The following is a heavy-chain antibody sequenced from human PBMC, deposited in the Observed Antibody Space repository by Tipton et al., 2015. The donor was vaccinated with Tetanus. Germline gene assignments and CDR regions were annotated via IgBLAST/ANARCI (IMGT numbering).Heavy chain of an antibody. J-gene: IGHJ5*02. Sequence: QLVQSGAEVKKPGASVKVSCKASGYTFTHYGVNWVRHAPGQGLEWMGWISPFNENANHAEKFKGRLTMTTDRSTATVYMDLRSLGSDDTAVYYCGRGGGLGPHEYFERWGQGTLVTVSS. CDR3: GRGGGLGPHEYFER. D-gene: IGHD3/OR15-3a*01. CDR2: ISPFNENA. V-gene: IGHV1-18*01. CDR1: GYTFTHYG.